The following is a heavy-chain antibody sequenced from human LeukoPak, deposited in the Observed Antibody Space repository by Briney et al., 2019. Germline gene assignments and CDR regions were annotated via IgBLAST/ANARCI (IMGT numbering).Heavy chain of an antibody. CDR2: ISYDGSNK. D-gene: IGHD1-26*01. CDR3: AKVGAAVPIDY. CDR1: GFTFSSYA. V-gene: IGHV3-30*18. J-gene: IGHJ4*02. Sequence: GGSLRLSCAASGFTFSSYAMSWVRQAPGKGLEWVAVISYDGSNKYYADSVKGRFTISRDNSKNTLYLQMNSLRAEDTAVYYCAKVGAAVPIDYWGQGTLVTVSS.